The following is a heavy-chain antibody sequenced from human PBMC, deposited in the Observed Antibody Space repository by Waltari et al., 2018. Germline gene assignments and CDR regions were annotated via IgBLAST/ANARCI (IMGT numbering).Heavy chain of an antibody. CDR3: ARERRGYYAEW. CDR1: GFTFREYA. V-gene: IGHV3-30*02. Sequence: QVQLVESGGGVVQPGGSLRLSCAASGFTFREYAMHWVRQAPGKGLEWGTLISYDGRNKYYADSVKGRFTISRDDSKNTLYLQMNSLRDEDTAIYDCARERRGYYAEWWGQGTLVAVSS. CDR2: ISYDGRNK. D-gene: IGHD3-3*01. J-gene: IGHJ4*02.